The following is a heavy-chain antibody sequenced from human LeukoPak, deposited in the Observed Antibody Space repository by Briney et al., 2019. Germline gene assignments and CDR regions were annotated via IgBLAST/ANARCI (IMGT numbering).Heavy chain of an antibody. CDR3: ARGHDLAKRGIDF. J-gene: IGHJ4*02. V-gene: IGHV3-48*02. CDR1: GFIFSAYS. CDR2: ISLNSGAI. D-gene: IGHD1-1*01. Sequence: GGSLRLSCAASGFIFSAYSMNWVRQAPGKGLEWISYISLNSGAIYYADSVKGRFTISRDNVKNSLYLQMNNLRDDDTAVYYCARGHDLAKRGIDFWGQGTLVTVSS.